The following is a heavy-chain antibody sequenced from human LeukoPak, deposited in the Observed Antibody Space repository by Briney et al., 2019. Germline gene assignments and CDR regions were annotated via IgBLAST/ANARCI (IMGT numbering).Heavy chain of an antibody. CDR1: GGTFSSYA. J-gene: IGHJ4*02. CDR2: IIPIFGTA. D-gene: IGHD6-19*01. Sequence: GASVKVSCKASGGTFSSYAISWVRQAPGQGLEWMGGIIPIFGTANYAQKFQGGVTITADESTSTAYMELSSLRSEDTAVYYCARTPSSGWFLYYFDYWGQGTLVTVSS. V-gene: IGHV1-69*13. CDR3: ARTPSSGWFLYYFDY.